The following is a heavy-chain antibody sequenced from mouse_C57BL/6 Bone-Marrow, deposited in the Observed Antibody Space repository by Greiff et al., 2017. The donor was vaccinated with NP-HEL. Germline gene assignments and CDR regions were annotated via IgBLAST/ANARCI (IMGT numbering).Heavy chain of an antibody. J-gene: IGHJ2*01. CDR3: AVVALDY. CDR2: ISDGGSYT. CDR1: GFTFSSYA. D-gene: IGHD1-1*01. V-gene: IGHV5-4*01. Sequence: EVQVVESGGGLVKPGGSLKLSCAASGFTFSSYAMSWVRQTPEKRLEWVATISDGGSYTYYPDNVKGRFTISRDNAKNNLYLQMSHLKSEDTAMYYCAVVALDYWGQGTTLTVSS.